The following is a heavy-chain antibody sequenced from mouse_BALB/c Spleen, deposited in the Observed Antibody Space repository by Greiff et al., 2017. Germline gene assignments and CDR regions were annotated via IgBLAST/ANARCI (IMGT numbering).Heavy chain of an antibody. CDR1: GFTFSSYG. CDR2: ISSGGSYT. CDR3: ARQGRSYVDY. J-gene: IGHJ2*01. Sequence: EVMLVESGGDLVKPGGSLKLSCAASGFTFSSYGMSWVRQTPDKRLEWVATISSGGSYTYYPDSVKGRFTISRDNAKNTLYLQMSSLKSEDTAMYYCARQGRSYVDYWGQGTTLTVSS. V-gene: IGHV5-6*02. D-gene: IGHD3-3*01.